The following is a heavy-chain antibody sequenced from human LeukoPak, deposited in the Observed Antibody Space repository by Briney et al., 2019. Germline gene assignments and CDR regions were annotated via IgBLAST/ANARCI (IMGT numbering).Heavy chain of an antibody. CDR3: AELGITMIGGV. D-gene: IGHD3-10*02. V-gene: IGHV3-21*01. Sequence: GGSLRLSCAASGFTFSTYSMNWVRQAPGKGLEWVSSMSSGSSFIYCADSVKGRFTISRDNARNSLYLQMNSLRAEDTAVYYCAELGITMIGGVWGKGTTVTISS. CDR2: MSSGSSFI. CDR1: GFTFSTYS. J-gene: IGHJ6*04.